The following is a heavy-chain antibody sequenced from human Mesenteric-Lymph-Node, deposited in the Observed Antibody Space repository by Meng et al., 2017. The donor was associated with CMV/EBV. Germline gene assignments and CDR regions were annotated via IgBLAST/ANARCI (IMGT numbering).Heavy chain of an antibody. CDR1: GYTFTDYF. Sequence: ASGYTFTDYFMHWVRQAPGQGLEWMGRINPHSGGTNYPQSFQGRVTLTRDTSISTAYMELSGLRSDDTAVYYCARGAVAGTNWLDPWGQGTLVTVSS. D-gene: IGHD6-19*01. J-gene: IGHJ5*02. CDR2: INPHSGGT. CDR3: ARGAVAGTNWLDP. V-gene: IGHV1-2*06.